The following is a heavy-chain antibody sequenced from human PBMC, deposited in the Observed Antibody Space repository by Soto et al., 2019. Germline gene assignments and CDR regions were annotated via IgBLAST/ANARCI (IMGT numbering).Heavy chain of an antibody. J-gene: IGHJ6*02. V-gene: IGHV4-31*03. D-gene: IGHD2-2*01. CDR3: ARDRYCSSTNECYYYYGMDV. CDR1: GGSISSGGYY. CDR2: IYYSGST. Sequence: PSETLSLTCTVSGGSISSGGYYWSWIRQHPGKGLEWIGYIYYSGSTYYNPSLKSRVTISVDTSKNQFSLKLSSVTAADTAVYYCARDRYCSSTNECYYYYGMDVWGQGTTVTVSS.